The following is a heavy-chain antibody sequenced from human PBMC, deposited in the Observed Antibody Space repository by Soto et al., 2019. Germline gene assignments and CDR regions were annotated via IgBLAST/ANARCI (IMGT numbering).Heavy chain of an antibody. Sequence: QVQLQQWGAGLLKPSETLSLTCAVYDGSSNNYYWSWIRQPPGKGLEWIGEINHSGSTNYNASLKSRVTISEATSKKQFSLELRFVTAADTAVYYCASGGLIRGVLYYWGQGTLVTVSS. J-gene: IGHJ4*02. V-gene: IGHV4-34*01. CDR1: DGSSNNYY. CDR2: INHSGST. CDR3: ASGGLIRGVLYY. D-gene: IGHD3-10*01.